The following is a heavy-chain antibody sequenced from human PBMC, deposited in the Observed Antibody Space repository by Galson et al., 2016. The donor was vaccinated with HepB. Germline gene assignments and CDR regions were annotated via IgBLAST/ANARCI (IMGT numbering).Heavy chain of an antibody. CDR3: ATMPDS. V-gene: IGHV4-61*02. Sequence: TLSLTCTVSGGSITSGTKYWTWIRQPAGKGLEWIGGISTSGTANYNPSLRSRVTISLDTSTTHPSLKLRSVTASDTAMYYCATMPDSWGQGTLVTVSS. CDR1: GGSITSGTKY. D-gene: IGHD2-2*01. J-gene: IGHJ4*02. CDR2: ISTSGTA.